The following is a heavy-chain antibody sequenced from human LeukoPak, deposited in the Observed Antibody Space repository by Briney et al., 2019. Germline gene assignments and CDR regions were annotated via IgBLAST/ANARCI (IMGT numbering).Heavy chain of an antibody. V-gene: IGHV4-59*12. CDR3: ARVDYYGSGSYSYYYYYGMDV. CDR2: IYYSGST. J-gene: IGHJ6*02. CDR1: GGSISSYY. Sequence: SETLSLTCTVSGGSISSYYWSWIRQPPGKGLEWIGYIYYSGSTNYNPSLKSRVTISVDTSKNQFSLKLSSVTAADTAVYYCARVDYYGSGSYSYYYYYGMDVWGQGTTVTVSS. D-gene: IGHD3-10*01.